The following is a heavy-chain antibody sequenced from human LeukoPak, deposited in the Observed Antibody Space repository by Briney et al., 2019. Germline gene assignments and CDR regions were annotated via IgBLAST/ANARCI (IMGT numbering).Heavy chain of an antibody. CDR3: ARVSSRWYYYYGMDV. CDR1: GYTFTSYG. V-gene: IGHV1-18*01. CDR2: ISAHNGNT. J-gene: IGHJ6*02. Sequence: GASVKVSCKASGYTFTSYGISWVRQAPGQGLEWMGWISAHNGNTNYAQKLQGRVTMTTDTSTSTAYMELRSLRSDDTAVYYCARVSSRWYYYYGMDVWGQGTTVTVSS. D-gene: IGHD2-2*01.